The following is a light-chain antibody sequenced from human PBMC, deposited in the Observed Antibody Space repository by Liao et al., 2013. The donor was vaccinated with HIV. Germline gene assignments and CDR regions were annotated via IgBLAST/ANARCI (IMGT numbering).Light chain of an antibody. CDR3: QVWDSSSDHYV. J-gene: IGLJ1*01. Sequence: SYVLTQPPSVSVAPGTTARITCGGNNIGTKSVHWYQQKPGQAPVLVINYDSARPSGIPERFSGSNSGNTATLTISRVEAGDEADYYCQVWDSSSDHYVFGPGTWVTVL. CDR2: YDS. CDR1: NIGTKS. V-gene: IGLV3-21*01.